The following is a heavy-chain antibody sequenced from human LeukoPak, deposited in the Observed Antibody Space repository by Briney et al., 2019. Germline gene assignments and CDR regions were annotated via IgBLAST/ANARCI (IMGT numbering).Heavy chain of an antibody. V-gene: IGHV1-3*01. CDR1: AYICGGYA. D-gene: IGHD5-24*01. CDR2: INAGNGNT. J-gene: IGHJ4*02. Sequence: ASVKVSCKASAYICGGYALHWVRQAPGQRLEWMGWINAGNGNTKYSQKFQGRVTITRDTSASTAYMELSSLRSEDTAVYYCARGRWLQPDYWGQGTLVTVSS. CDR3: ARGRWLQPDY.